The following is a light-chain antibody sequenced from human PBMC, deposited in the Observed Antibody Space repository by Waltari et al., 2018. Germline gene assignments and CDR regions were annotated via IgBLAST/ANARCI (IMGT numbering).Light chain of an antibody. CDR1: DDDIGGYEY. CDR3: SSYAGRNIVI. V-gene: IGLV2-8*01. Sequence: QSALTQPPSASGSPGQSVTISCTGTDDDIGGYEYVSWYQQHPGKAPNVLIYEVTKRPSGVPDRFSGSKSGNTASLTVSGLQAEDEADYYCSSYAGRNIVIFGGGTKLTVL. J-gene: IGLJ2*01. CDR2: EVT.